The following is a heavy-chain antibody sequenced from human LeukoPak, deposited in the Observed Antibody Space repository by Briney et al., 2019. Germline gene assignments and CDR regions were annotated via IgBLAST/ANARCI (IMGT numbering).Heavy chain of an antibody. CDR2: LSWNSGTI. V-gene: IGHV3-9*01. CDR3: AKDNRRHYTSGPNPDSLH. CDR1: GVTLSSYA. Sequence: AGGSLRLSCAASGVTLSSYAMHWVRQPPGMGLEWVSGLSWNSGTIDYADSVRGRFTISRDNAKNSLYLQMDSLRVEDTAFYYCAKDNRRHYTSGPNPDSLHWGQGALVTVSS. D-gene: IGHD6-19*01. J-gene: IGHJ4*02.